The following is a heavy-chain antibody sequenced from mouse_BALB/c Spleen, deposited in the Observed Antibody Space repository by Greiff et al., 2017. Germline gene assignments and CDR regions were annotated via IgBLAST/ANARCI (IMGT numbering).Heavy chain of an antibody. CDR3: ARSYPMDY. V-gene: IGHV1-7*01. CDR1: GYTFTSYW. D-gene: IGHD5-1*01. J-gene: IGHJ4*01. Sequence: QVQLQQSGAELAKPGASVKMSCKASGYTFTSYWMHWVKQRPGQGLEWIGYINPSTGYTEYNQKFKDKATLTADKSSSTAYMQLSSLTSEDSAVYYCARSYPMDYWGQGTSVTVSS. CDR2: INPSTGYT.